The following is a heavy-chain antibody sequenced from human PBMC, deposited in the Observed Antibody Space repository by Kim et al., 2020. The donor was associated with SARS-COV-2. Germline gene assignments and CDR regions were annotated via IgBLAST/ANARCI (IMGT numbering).Heavy chain of an antibody. V-gene: IGHV4-34*01. J-gene: IGHJ4*02. CDR2: INHSGST. CDR1: GGSFSGYY. Sequence: SETLSLTCAVYGGSFSGYYWSWIRQPPGKGLEWIGEINHSGSTNYNPSLKSRVTISVDTSKNQFSLKLSSVTAADTAVYYCARGLRYFGWLRRGTYYFDYWGQATLVTVSS. CDR3: ARGLRYFGWLRRGTYYFDY. D-gene: IGHD3-9*01.